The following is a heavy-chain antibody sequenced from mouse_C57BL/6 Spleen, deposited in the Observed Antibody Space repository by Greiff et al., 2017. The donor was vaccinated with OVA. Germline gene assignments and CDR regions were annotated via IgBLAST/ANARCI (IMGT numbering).Heavy chain of an antibody. Sequence: EVQLQQSGPELVKPGASVKISCQASGYSFTGYYMNWVKQSPEKSLEWIGEINHSTGGTTYNQKFKAKSTFTVDKSSSTSYMQLKSLTSEDSAVYYCARGDWAPYYFDYWGQGTTLTVAS. CDR2: INHSTGGT. CDR3: ARGDWAPYYFDY. V-gene: IGHV1-42*01. J-gene: IGHJ2*01. D-gene: IGHD4-1*01. CDR1: GYSFTGYY.